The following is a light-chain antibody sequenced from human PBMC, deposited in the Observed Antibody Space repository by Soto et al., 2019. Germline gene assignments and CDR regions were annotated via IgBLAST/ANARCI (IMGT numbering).Light chain of an antibody. Sequence: EIVLTQSQGTLYLSPGERATLACRASKRGSSSYLAWYKQKPGQAPRLLIYGASRRATGNPDRFSGSGSGSDFTLTMSRLECEDFAVSYCQQYGTVDRGTKVEI. CDR2: GAS. J-gene: IGKJ1*01. CDR3: QQYGT. CDR1: KRGSSSY. V-gene: IGKV3-20*01.